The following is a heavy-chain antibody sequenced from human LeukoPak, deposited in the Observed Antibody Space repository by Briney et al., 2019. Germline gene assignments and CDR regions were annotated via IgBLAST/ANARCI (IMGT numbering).Heavy chain of an antibody. D-gene: IGHD5-18*01. CDR3: ATGYTYDYSLY. J-gene: IGHJ4*02. CDR2: FDPEDGAR. V-gene: IGHV1-24*01. Sequence: ASVKVSCKVSGDTVTGFSIHWVRQAPGHGLEWMGGFDPEDGARIFAQKLQGRVTMIEDTSTDTACMDLSSLRSEDTAVYYCATGYTYDYSLYWGQGTLVTVSS. CDR1: GDTVTGFS.